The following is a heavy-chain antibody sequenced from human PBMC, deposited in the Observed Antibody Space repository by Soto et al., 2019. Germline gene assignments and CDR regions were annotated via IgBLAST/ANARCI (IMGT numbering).Heavy chain of an antibody. CDR2: GDTTGTP. V-gene: IGHV4-4*07. J-gene: IGHJ4*02. Sequence: SETLSLTCTVSGESMNDSVSNYYWSWVRQSAGRGLEWMGRGDTTGTPNDRTSFKSRVTVSVDTAKKEFSLKLTSVTAADTAVYSCARGPGTTNFDIWGQGILVTVSS. CDR3: ARGPGTTNFDI. D-gene: IGHD2-2*01. CDR1: GESMNDSVSNYY.